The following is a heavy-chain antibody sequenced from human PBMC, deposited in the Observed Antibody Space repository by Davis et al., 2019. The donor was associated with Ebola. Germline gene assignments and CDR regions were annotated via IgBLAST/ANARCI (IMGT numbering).Heavy chain of an antibody. Sequence: SETLSLTCAVSGGSFSSYYWSWIRQPPGKGLEWIGYIYYSGSTHYNPSLKSRVTISVDTSKNQFSLKLSSVTAADTAVYYCARVGYDFWSGYFSDNWFDPWGQGTLVTVSS. CDR1: GGSFSSYY. CDR2: IYYSGST. D-gene: IGHD3-3*01. CDR3: ARVGYDFWSGYFSDNWFDP. J-gene: IGHJ5*02. V-gene: IGHV4-59*01.